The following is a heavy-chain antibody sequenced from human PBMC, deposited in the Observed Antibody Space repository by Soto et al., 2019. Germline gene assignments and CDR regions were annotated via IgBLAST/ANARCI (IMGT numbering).Heavy chain of an antibody. CDR3: AGGGPELATIGSFDY. CDR1: GSTFINYY. Sequence: QVQVVQSGAEVKKPGASVKVSCRASGSTFINYYMHWVRLAPGQGLEWIGRIIPSAGSTRSAQRFQDRVIMTRDTSTRTGYMELNSLRWKDSAVYFCAGGGPELATIGSFDYWGQGTMVTVSA. D-gene: IGHD5-12*01. J-gene: IGHJ4*02. CDR2: IIPSAGST. V-gene: IGHV1-46*01.